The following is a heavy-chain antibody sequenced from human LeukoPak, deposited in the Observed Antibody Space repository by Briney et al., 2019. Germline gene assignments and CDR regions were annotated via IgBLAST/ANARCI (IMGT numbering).Heavy chain of an antibody. Sequence: SQTLSLTCTVSGGSISSGDYYWSWIRQPPGKGLEWIGYIYYSGSTYYNPSLKSRVTISVDTSKNQFSLKLSSVTAADTAVYYCAREEGGYCSGGSCRDPQNWFDPWGQGTLVTVSS. J-gene: IGHJ5*02. CDR2: IYYSGST. CDR3: AREEGGYCSGGSCRDPQNWFDP. CDR1: GGSISSGDYY. V-gene: IGHV4-30-4*01. D-gene: IGHD2-15*01.